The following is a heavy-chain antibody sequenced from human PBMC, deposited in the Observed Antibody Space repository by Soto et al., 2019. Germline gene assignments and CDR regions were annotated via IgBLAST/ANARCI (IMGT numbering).Heavy chain of an antibody. J-gene: IGHJ3*02. Sequence: ASVKVSCKASGYTFTGYYMHWVRQAPGQGLEWMGWINPNSGGTNYAQKFQGWVTMTRDTSISTAYMELSRLRSDDTAVYYCARGEKGWSTLFDIWSQGTMVTVSS. CDR3: ARGEKGWSTLFDI. V-gene: IGHV1-2*04. CDR2: INPNSGGT. D-gene: IGHD2-15*01. CDR1: GYTFTGYY.